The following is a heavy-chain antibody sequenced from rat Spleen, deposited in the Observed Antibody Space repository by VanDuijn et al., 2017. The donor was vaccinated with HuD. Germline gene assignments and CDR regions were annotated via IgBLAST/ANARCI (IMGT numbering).Heavy chain of an antibody. J-gene: IGHJ2*01. V-gene: IGHV5-22*01. CDR1: GFTFSIYG. CDR2: ISYEGRST. Sequence: EVQLVESGGGLVQPGRSLKLSCVASGFTFSIYGMAWVRQAPKKGLEWVASISYEGRSTYFGDSVKGRFTISRDNAKSTLYLQMDSLRSEDTATYYCARQSLQWMYYFDYWGQGVMVTVSS. D-gene: IGHD1-1*01. CDR3: ARQSLQWMYYFDY.